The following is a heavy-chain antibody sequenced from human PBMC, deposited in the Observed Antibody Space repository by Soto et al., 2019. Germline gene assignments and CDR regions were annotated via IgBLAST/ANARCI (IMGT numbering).Heavy chain of an antibody. Sequence: QVQLVASGGGVVQPGRSLRLSCAASGFTFSSYAMHWVRQAPGKGLEWVAVISYDGSNKYYADSVKGRFTISRDNSKNTLYLQMNSLRAEDTAVYYCARDTTYSGYDLSWGQGTLVTVSS. V-gene: IGHV3-30-3*01. CDR1: GFTFSSYA. D-gene: IGHD5-12*01. CDR3: ARDTTYSGYDLS. J-gene: IGHJ5*02. CDR2: ISYDGSNK.